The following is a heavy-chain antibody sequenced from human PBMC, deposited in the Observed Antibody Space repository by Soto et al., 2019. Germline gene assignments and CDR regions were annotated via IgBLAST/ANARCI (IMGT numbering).Heavy chain of an antibody. CDR3: ARVRGCSSTSCYWGLNWFDP. Sequence: PSETLSLTCTVSGGSISSSSYYWGWIRQPPGKGLEWIGSIYHSGSTNYDPSLKSRVTISVDTSKNQFSLKLSSVTAADTAVYYCARVRGCSSTSCYWGLNWFDPWGQGTLVTVSS. CDR1: GGSISSSSYY. D-gene: IGHD2-2*01. CDR2: IYHSGST. J-gene: IGHJ5*02. V-gene: IGHV4-39*01.